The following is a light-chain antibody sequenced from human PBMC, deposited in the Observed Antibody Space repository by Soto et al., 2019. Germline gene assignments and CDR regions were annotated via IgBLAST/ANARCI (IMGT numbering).Light chain of an antibody. J-gene: IGKJ3*01. CDR1: QSISSW. CDR2: KAF. CDR3: QQYNSYPFT. Sequence: DIQMTQSPSTLSASVGDRVTITCRASQSISSWLAWYQQKPGKAPKLLIYKAFSIESGVQSRFSGSGPGTESQLTISSLQPDDCATYYGQQYNSYPFTLGPGTKVDIK. V-gene: IGKV1-5*03.